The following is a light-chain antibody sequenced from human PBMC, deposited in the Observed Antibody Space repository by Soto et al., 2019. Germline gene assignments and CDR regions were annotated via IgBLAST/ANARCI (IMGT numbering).Light chain of an antibody. CDR1: QGIRND. CDR2: AAS. CDR3: LQKYFYPFT. J-gene: IGKJ3*01. Sequence: AIQITQSPSSLSASXVDRVTITXXASQGIRNDLDWFQQKPGKAPKLLIYAASNLQSGVPARFSGSGSGTDFTLTISSLQPEDFATYYCLQKYFYPFTFGPGTKVDI. V-gene: IGKV1-6*01.